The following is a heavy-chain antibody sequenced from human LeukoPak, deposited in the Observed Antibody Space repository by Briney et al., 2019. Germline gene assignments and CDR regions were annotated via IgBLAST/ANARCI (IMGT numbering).Heavy chain of an antibody. V-gene: IGHV3-23*01. CDR3: AKERGYSSSWYAVPSFDY. CDR1: GFTFSSYA. J-gene: IGHJ4*02. D-gene: IGHD6-13*01. Sequence: PGGSLRLSCAASGFTFSSYAMSWVRQAPGKGLEWVSAISGSGGSTYYADSVKGRFTISRDNSKNTLYLQMNSLRAEDTAVYYCAKERGYSSSWYAVPSFDYWGQGTLVTVYS. CDR2: ISGSGGST.